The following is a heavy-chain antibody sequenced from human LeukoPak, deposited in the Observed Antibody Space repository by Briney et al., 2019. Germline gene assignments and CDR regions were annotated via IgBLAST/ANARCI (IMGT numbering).Heavy chain of an antibody. D-gene: IGHD5-24*01. CDR3: ATSGRWLQLGGFDY. Sequence: ASVKVSCKASGGTFSSYAISWVRQAPGQGLEWMGGIIPIFGTANYAQKFQGRVTITADESTSTAYMELSSLRSEDTAVYYCATSGRWLQLGGFDYWGQGTLVTVSS. J-gene: IGHJ4*02. V-gene: IGHV1-69*13. CDR2: IIPIFGTA. CDR1: GGTFSSYA.